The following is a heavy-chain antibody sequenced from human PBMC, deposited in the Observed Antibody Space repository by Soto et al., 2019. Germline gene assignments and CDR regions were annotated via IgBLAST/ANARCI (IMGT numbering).Heavy chain of an antibody. Sequence: EVQLLESGGGLVQPGGSLRLSCAASGFTFSSYAMSWVRQAPGKGLEWVSAISGSGGSTYYADSVKGRFTISRDNSKNTLYLQMNSLRAEDTAVYYCARKGTWYSSSTDYYYGMDVWGQGTTVTVSS. D-gene: IGHD6-6*01. V-gene: IGHV3-23*01. J-gene: IGHJ6*02. CDR2: ISGSGGST. CDR1: GFTFSSYA. CDR3: ARKGTWYSSSTDYYYGMDV.